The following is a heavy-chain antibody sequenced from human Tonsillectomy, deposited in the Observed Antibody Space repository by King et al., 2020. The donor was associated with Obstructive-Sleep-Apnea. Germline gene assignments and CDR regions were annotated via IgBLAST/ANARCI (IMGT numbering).Heavy chain of an antibody. CDR2: INHSGST. Sequence: VQLQQWGAGLLKPSETLSLTCAVFGGSFSDYYWSWIRQPPGKGLEWIGEINHSGSTNYNASLKSRVTISIDTSQNQFSLKLNSVTAADTAVYYCARGSGAAAVNWFDPWGQGTLVTVSS. CDR1: GGSFSDYY. CDR3: ARGSGAAAVNWFDP. J-gene: IGHJ5*02. V-gene: IGHV4-34*01. D-gene: IGHD6-13*01.